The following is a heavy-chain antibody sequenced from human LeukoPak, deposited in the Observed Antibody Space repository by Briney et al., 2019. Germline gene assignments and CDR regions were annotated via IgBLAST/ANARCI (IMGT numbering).Heavy chain of an antibody. V-gene: IGHV4-59*08. Sequence: SETLSLTCTVSGGSISSYYWIWIRQPPGKGLEWIGYIYYSGSTNYNPSLKSRVTISVDTSKNQFPLKLSSVPAADTPVYSCASTVRRLQEKATFDYWGQGTLVTVSS. D-gene: IGHD5-24*01. CDR3: ASTVRRLQEKATFDY. CDR1: GGSISSYY. J-gene: IGHJ4*02. CDR2: IYYSGST.